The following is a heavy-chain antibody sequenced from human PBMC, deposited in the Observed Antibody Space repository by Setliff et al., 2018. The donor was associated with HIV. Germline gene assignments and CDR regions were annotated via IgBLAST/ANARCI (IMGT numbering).Heavy chain of an antibody. CDR3: ARVHGLGYGSLLY. CDR1: GGSFSGYY. J-gene: IGHJ4*02. CDR2: IIHSGST. Sequence: SETLSLTCAVYGGSFSGYYWSWIRQPPGKGLEWIGEIIHSGSTNYNPSLKSRVTISVDTSKNQFSLKLSSVTATDTAVYYCARVHGLGYGSLLYWGQGKLVTVSS. D-gene: IGHD3-10*01. V-gene: IGHV4-34*12.